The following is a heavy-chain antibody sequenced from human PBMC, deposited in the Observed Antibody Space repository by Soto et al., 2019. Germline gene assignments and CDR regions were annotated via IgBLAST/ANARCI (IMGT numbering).Heavy chain of an antibody. D-gene: IGHD3-16*01. CDR1: GDIFSNYG. J-gene: IGHJ5*02. V-gene: IGHV1-69*13. CDR2: IIPLFGKP. CDR3: ALFESDDDVWGSFRS. Sequence: VKVSCKASGDIFSNYGFSWVRQAPGQGLEWMGGIIPLFGKPSYAQKFQGRLIISADASTNRAYLDLYSLTTEDAGIYYCALFESDDDVWGSFRSWGQGTPVTVSS.